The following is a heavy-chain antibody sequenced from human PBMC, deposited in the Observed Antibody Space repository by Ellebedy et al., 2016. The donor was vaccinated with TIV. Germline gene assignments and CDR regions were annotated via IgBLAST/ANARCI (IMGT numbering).Heavy chain of an antibody. Sequence: SETLSLXXTVSGGSISSGDYYWTWIRQPPGKGLVWIGYIYYSGNTYYNPSLKSRVTISVDTSQNQFSLRLSSVTAADTAVYYCARDSGYYYDSTDYSGTIDYWGQGTLVTVSS. CDR2: IYYSGNT. CDR3: ARDSGYYYDSTDYSGTIDY. V-gene: IGHV4-30-4*01. CDR1: GGSISSGDYY. J-gene: IGHJ4*02. D-gene: IGHD3-22*01.